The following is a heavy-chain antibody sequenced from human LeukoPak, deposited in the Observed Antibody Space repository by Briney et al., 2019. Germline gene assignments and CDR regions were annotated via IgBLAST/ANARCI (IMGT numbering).Heavy chain of an antibody. CDR3: ARESSYYDSSGYQSHFDY. J-gene: IGHJ4*02. Sequence: PSETLSLTCTVSGGSISSYYWSWIRQPPGKGLEWIGYIYYSGSTNYNPSLKSRVTMSVDASKNQFSLKLSSVTAADTAVYYCARESSYYDSSGYQSHFDYWGQGTLVTVSS. CDR2: IYYSGST. CDR1: GGSISSYY. V-gene: IGHV4-59*01. D-gene: IGHD3-22*01.